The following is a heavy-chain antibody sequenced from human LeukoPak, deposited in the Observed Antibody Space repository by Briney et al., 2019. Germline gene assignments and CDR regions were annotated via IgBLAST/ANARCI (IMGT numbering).Heavy chain of an antibody. CDR3: ARGVQWHGPEYFQH. J-gene: IGHJ1*01. V-gene: IGHV4-4*07. D-gene: IGHD1-26*01. Sequence: SETLSLTCTVSGGSISSYYWSWIRQPAGKGLEWIGRIYASGSTSYNPSLKSRVTISVDTSKNQFSLTLTSVTAADTAVYYCARGVQWHGPEYFQHWGQGTLVTVSS. CDR2: IYASGST. CDR1: GGSISSYY.